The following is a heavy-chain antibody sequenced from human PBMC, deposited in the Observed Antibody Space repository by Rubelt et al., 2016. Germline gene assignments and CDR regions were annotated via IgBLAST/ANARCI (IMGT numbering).Heavy chain of an antibody. CDR3: ARATYTSPTSLSFDF. CDR1: GFTFADSA. Sequence: EVQLVESGGGLVQPGRSLRLSCTASGFTFADSAMSWFRQAPGKALEWVGFSLRKIYGGITEDAASVRGRFVVSREDSGSVAYLQRNSLKTEDTAVYYCARATYTSPTSLSFDFWGHGTLVTVSS. V-gene: IGHV3-49*03. D-gene: IGHD1-1*01. CDR2: SLRKIYGGIT. J-gene: IGHJ4*01.